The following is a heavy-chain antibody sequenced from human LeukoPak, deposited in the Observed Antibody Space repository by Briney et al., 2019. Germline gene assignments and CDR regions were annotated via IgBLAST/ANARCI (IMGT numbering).Heavy chain of an antibody. Sequence: ASVKLSCKSSGYTFTSYGISWVRQAPGQGLEWMGWIGAYNGNTNYAQRLQGRVTMTTDTSTSTAYMELRSLRSDDTAVYYCARGYSSGWYVAYYYYYGMDVWGQGTTVTVSS. D-gene: IGHD6-19*01. V-gene: IGHV1-18*01. CDR3: ARGYSSGWYVAYYYYYGMDV. J-gene: IGHJ6*02. CDR2: IGAYNGNT. CDR1: GYTFTSYG.